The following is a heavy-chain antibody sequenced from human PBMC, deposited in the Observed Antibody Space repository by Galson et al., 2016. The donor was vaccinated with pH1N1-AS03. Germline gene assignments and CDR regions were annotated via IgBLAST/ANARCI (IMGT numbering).Heavy chain of an antibody. Sequence: QSGAEVKKPGDSLKISRKSSGYGFNGYWTGWVRQMPGKGLEWMGIIFPGDSDTRYSPSFQGQVTISADKSTRTTYLQWRSLKASDTAIYYCAGPAHYDSSGRDALDVWGQGTMLIVSS. D-gene: IGHD3-22*01. CDR3: AGPAHYDSSGRDALDV. J-gene: IGHJ3*01. CDR1: GYGFNGYW. V-gene: IGHV5-51*03. CDR2: IFPGDSDT.